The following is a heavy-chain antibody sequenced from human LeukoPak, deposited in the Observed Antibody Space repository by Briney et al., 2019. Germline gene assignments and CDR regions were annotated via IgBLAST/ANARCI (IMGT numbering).Heavy chain of an antibody. CDR2: IYHSGST. CDR1: GGSISSGGYS. D-gene: IGHD1-26*01. J-gene: IGHJ4*02. CDR3: ARAGGSYTGVDY. Sequence: SQTLSLTCTVSGGSISSGGYSWSWIRQPPGKGLEWIGYIYHSGSTYYNPSLKSRVTISVDRSKNQFSLKLSSVTAADTAVYYCARAGGSYTGVDYWGQGTLVTVSS. V-gene: IGHV4-30-2*01.